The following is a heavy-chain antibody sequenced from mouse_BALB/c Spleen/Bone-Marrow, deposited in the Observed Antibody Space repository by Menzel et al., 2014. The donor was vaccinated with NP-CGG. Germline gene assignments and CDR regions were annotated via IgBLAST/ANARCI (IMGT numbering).Heavy chain of an antibody. J-gene: IGHJ1*01. Sequence: VQLKQSGAELVKPGASVKLSCTASGFNIKDTYMHWVKQRPGQGLEWIGRIDPANGNTKYDPKFQGKATITADTSSSTAYLQLSSLTSEDTAVYYCASYRYGWYFDVWGAGTTVTVSS. CDR3: ASYRYGWYFDV. CDR2: IDPANGNT. CDR1: GFNIKDTY. D-gene: IGHD2-14*01. V-gene: IGHV14-3*02.